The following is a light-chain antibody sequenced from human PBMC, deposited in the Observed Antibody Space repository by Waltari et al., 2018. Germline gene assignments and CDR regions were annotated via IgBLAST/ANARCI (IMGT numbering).Light chain of an antibody. Sequence: QSALTQPASVSGSPGQSVTLSGTGTSSDGGGYNYVSWYQHHPGKAPKLMIYDVSKRPSVVSNRFSGSKSGNTASLTISGLQAEDEADYYCCSYAGSSLVFGGGTKLTVL. CDR3: CSYAGSSLV. V-gene: IGLV2-23*02. J-gene: IGLJ2*01. CDR1: SSDGGGYNY. CDR2: DVS.